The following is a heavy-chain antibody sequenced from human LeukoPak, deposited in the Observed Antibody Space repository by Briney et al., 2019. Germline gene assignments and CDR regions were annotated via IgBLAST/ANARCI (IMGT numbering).Heavy chain of an antibody. CDR3: AKDEESYYYDSSGYRESPHAFDI. D-gene: IGHD3-22*01. Sequence: GGSLRLSCAASGFTFRSYGMHWVRQAPGKGLEWVAFIRYDGSNKYYADSVKGRFTISRDNSKNTLYLQMNSLRAEDTAVYYCAKDEESYYYDSSGYRESPHAFDIWGQGTMVTVSS. CDR2: IRYDGSNK. V-gene: IGHV3-30*02. CDR1: GFTFRSYG. J-gene: IGHJ3*02.